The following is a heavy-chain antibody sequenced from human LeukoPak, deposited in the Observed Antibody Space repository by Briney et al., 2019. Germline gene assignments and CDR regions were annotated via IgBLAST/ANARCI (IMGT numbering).Heavy chain of an antibody. D-gene: IGHD3-22*01. Sequence: PSETLSLTCAVSGGSISSTSYYWAWIRQPPGKGLEWIGTIYYSGSTYHNPSLKSRVTLSVDTSRNQFSLRLSSVDAADTAVYYCAKAGVRYFDSSGLYAFDFWGQGTTVTVSS. CDR2: IYYSGST. CDR1: GGSISSTSYY. J-gene: IGHJ3*01. CDR3: AKAGVRYFDSSGLYAFDF. V-gene: IGHV4-39*01.